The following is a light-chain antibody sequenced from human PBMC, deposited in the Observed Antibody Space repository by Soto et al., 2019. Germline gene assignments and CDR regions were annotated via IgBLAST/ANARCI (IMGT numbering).Light chain of an antibody. CDR3: KQYGSSPTT. CDR2: GAS. Sequence: EIVLTQSPGTLSLSPGERATLACRASQSVSSSYLAWYQQKPGQAPRLLIYGASSRATGIPDRFSGSGSGTDFTLTISRLEPEDFAVYYCKQYGSSPTTFGQVTKVDI. CDR1: QSVSSSY. V-gene: IGKV3-20*01. J-gene: IGKJ1*01.